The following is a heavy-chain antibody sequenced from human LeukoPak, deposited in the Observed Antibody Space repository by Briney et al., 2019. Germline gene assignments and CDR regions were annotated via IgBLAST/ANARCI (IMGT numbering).Heavy chain of an antibody. CDR3: ARDRDYGDYGGWFDP. V-gene: IGHV1-69*04. J-gene: IGHJ5*02. Sequence: SVKVSCKASGGTFSSYAISWVRQAPGQGLEWMGRITPILGIANYAQKFQGRVTITADKSTSTAYMELSSLRSEDTAVYYCARDRDYGDYGGWFDPWGQGTLVTVSS. CDR1: GGTFSSYA. D-gene: IGHD4-17*01. CDR2: ITPILGIA.